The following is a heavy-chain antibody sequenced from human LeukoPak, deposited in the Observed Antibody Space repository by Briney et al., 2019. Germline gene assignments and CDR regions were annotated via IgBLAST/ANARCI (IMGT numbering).Heavy chain of an antibody. CDR1: GFTFSTPA. V-gene: IGHV3-23*01. D-gene: IGHD2-2*01. J-gene: IGHJ5*02. CDR3: AKDRSTSCYLCGGFDT. CDR2: ISRTAYNT. Sequence: GGSLRLSCAASGFTFSTPAMSWVRQAPGKGLEWVSGISRTAYNTDYADSAKGRFTISRDNSKNTLYLQMNSLRAEDTAVYYCAKDRSTSCYLCGGFDTWGQGTLVTVSS.